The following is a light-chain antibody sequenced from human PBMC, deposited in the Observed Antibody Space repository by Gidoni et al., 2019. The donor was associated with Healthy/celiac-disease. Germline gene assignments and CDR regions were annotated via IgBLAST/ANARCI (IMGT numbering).Light chain of an antibody. CDR1: QSVSRY. CDR3: QQRSSWPVM. CDR2: EAS. Sequence: EIVLTQSPATLSLSPGERATISCRASQSVSRYLAWYQQKLGQAPRLLIYEASTRASGIPARFSGSGSGTELTLTISSLEPEDFAVYYCQQRSSWPVMFGQGTRLEIK. J-gene: IGKJ5*01. V-gene: IGKV3-11*01.